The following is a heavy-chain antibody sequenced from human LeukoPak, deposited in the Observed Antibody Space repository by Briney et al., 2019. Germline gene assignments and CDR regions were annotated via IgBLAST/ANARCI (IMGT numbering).Heavy chain of an antibody. CDR2: IIPIFGTA. J-gene: IGHJ4*02. CDR3: ARVIVDSSGYYMDY. CDR1: GGTFSSYA. Sequence: ASVKVSCKASGGTFSSYAISWVRQAPGQGLEWMGGIIPIFGTANYAQKFQGRVTITADESTSTADMELSSLRSEDTAVYYCARVIVDSSGYYMDYWGQGTLVTVSS. D-gene: IGHD3-22*01. V-gene: IGHV1-69*13.